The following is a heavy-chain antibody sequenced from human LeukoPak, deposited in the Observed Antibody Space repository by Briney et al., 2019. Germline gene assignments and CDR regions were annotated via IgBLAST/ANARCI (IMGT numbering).Heavy chain of an antibody. V-gene: IGHV4-34*01. CDR1: GGSFIGFH. D-gene: IGHD4-17*01. Sequence: PSETLSLTCAVSGGSFIGFHWNWLRQSPTRGLEWIGEVNHSGSTNYNPSLKSRVTISVDTSKNQFSLKLRSVTAADTAVYYCARDPTTVIAVSYYFDFWGQGTQVTVSS. CDR2: VNHSGST. CDR3: ARDPTTVIAVSYYFDF. J-gene: IGHJ4*02.